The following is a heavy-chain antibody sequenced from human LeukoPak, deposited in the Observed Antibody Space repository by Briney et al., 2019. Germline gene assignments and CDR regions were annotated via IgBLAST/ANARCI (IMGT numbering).Heavy chain of an antibody. Sequence: AGESLKISCKASGYSFTTHWIGWVRQMPGKGLEWMGIIYPGDSDTRYSPSFQGQVTISADKSISTAYLQWSSLKASDTAMYYCXXXXXHYDILTGYEDYWGQGTLVTVSS. CDR3: XXXXXHYDILTGYEDY. J-gene: IGHJ4*02. V-gene: IGHV5-51*01. CDR1: GYSFTTHW. D-gene: IGHD3-9*01. CDR2: IYPGDSDT.